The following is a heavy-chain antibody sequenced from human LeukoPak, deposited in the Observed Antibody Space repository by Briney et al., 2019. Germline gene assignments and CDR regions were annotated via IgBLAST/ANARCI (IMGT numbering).Heavy chain of an antibody. V-gene: IGHV3-21*01. Sequence: GGSLRLSCAASGFTFSSYSMNWVRQAPGKGLERVSSISSSSSYIYYADSVKGRFTISRDNAKNSLYLQMNSLRAEDTAVYYCARSPHDYGDYELNWYFDLWGRGTLVTVSS. CDR1: GFTFSSYS. CDR3: ARSPHDYGDYELNWYFDL. CDR2: ISSSSSYI. D-gene: IGHD4-17*01. J-gene: IGHJ2*01.